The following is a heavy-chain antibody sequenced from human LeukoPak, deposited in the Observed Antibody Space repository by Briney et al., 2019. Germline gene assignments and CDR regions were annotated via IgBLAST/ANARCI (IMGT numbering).Heavy chain of an antibody. V-gene: IGHV1-69*13. J-gene: IGHJ5*02. D-gene: IGHD3-22*01. CDR2: IIPIFGTA. CDR3: ARDLNSSGYYGGGWFDP. Sequence: SVKVSCKASGGTFSSYAISWVRQAPGQGLEWMGGIIPIFGTANYAQKFQGRVTITADESTCTAYMELSSLRSEDTAVYYCARDLNSSGYYGGGWFDPWGQGTLVTVSS. CDR1: GGTFSSYA.